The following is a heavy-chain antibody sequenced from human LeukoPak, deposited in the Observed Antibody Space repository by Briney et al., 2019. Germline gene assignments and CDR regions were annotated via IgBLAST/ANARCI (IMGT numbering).Heavy chain of an antibody. CDR2: IYHSGST. J-gene: IGHJ4*02. CDR3: ARGVYGSGSYYSPEPFFDY. D-gene: IGHD3-10*01. V-gene: IGHV4-30-2*01. CDR1: GGSISSGGYS. Sequence: SQTLSLTCAVSGGSISSGGYSWSWIRQPPGKGLEWIGYIYHSGSTYYNPSLKSRVTTSVDRSKNQFSLKLSSVTAADTAVYYCARGVYGSGSYYSPEPFFDYWGQGTLVTVSS.